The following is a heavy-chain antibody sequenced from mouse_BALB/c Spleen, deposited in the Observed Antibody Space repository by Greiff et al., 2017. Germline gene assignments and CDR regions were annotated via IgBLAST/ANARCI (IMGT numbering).Heavy chain of an antibody. D-gene: IGHD1-1*01. Sequence: QVQLQQSGAELVRPGVSVKISCKGSGYTFTDYAMHWVKQSHAKSLEWIGVISTYYGDASYNQKFKGKATMTVDKSSSTAYMELARLTSEDSAIYYCARSTTGYAMDYWGQGTSVTVSS. V-gene: IGHV1S137*01. CDR3: ARSTTGYAMDY. CDR2: ISTYYGDA. J-gene: IGHJ4*01. CDR1: GYTFTDYA.